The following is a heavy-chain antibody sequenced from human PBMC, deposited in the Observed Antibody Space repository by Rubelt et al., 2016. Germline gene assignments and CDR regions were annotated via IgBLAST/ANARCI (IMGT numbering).Heavy chain of an antibody. J-gene: IGHJ4*02. Sequence: QLQLQESGPGLVKPSETLSLTCTVSGGSISSSSYYWGWIRQPPGKGLEWIGSIYYSGSTYYNPSLKGRFTLSVESPKNQFSLKLSSVTAADTAVYYCARAGGRYCSSTSCPSGDYWGQGTLVTVSS. CDR2: IYYSGST. D-gene: IGHD2-2*01. CDR3: ARAGGRYCSSTSCPSGDY. CDR1: GGSISSSSYY. V-gene: IGHV4-39*01.